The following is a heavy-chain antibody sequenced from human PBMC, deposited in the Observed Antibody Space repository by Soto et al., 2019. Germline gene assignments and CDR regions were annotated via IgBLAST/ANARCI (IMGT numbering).Heavy chain of an antibody. D-gene: IGHD3-10*01. CDR2: ISYAGSHK. J-gene: IGHJ6*02. CDR1: GFTFSSYA. Sequence: PGGSVRLSCAASGFTFSSYAMHWVRQAPGKGLEWGGVISYAGSHKYYGGCVKGRFTLSREHAKNALYRKMNTLRAEDTAVYYGARDRGKTDRIYYYYYGRDFGGQGTTVTVSS. CDR3: ARDRGKTDRIYYYYYGRDF. V-gene: IGHV3-30-3*01.